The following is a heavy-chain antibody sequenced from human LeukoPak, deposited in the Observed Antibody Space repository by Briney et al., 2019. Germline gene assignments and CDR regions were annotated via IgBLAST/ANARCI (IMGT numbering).Heavy chain of an antibody. Sequence: SVKVSCKASGGTFSSYAISWVRQAPGQGLEWMGRIIPILGIANYAQKFQGRVTITADKSTSTAYMELSSLRSEDTAVHYCARVLAGTYYFDYWGQGPLVTVSS. CDR2: IIPILGIA. CDR3: ARVLAGTYYFDY. CDR1: GGTFSSYA. J-gene: IGHJ4*02. V-gene: IGHV1-69*04. D-gene: IGHD1-1*01.